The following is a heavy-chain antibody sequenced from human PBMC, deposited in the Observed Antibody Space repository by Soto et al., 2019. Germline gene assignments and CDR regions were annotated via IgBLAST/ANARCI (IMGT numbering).Heavy chain of an antibody. CDR1: GGSIGISY. CDR3: ARDSSGYYYLFDY. Sequence: PAGDLRLTSRVSGGSIGISYCSWVRQPAGKGLEWIGGIYTSGSTNYNTSLKSRVTMTVDTSKNQCAVKLSSVTAADTAGYYCARDSSGYYYLFDYWGQGTLVTVSS. CDR2: IYTSGST. J-gene: IGHJ4*02. V-gene: IGHV4-4*07. D-gene: IGHD3-22*01.